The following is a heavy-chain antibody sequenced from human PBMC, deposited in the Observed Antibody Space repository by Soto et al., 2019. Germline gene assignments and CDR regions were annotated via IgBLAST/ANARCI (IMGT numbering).Heavy chain of an antibody. CDR2: ISSSSSYI. CDR3: ARDPSPYYYGMDV. J-gene: IGHJ6*02. CDR1: GFNFSSHS. V-gene: IGHV3-21*01. Sequence: PGGSLRLSCADSGFNFSSHSMNWVRQAPGKGLEWVSSISSSSSYIYYTDSVKGRFTISRDNTKNSLYLQMNSLRAEDTAVYYCARDPSPYYYGMDVWGQGTTVTVSS.